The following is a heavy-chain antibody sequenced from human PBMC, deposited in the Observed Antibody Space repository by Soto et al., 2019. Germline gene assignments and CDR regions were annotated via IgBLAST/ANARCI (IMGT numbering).Heavy chain of an antibody. CDR3: AKDLIVVVPAAIRGAHDYYYYGMDV. D-gene: IGHD2-2*01. Sequence: GGSLRLSCAASGFTFSSYGMHWVRQAPGKGLEWVAVISYDGSNKYYADSVKGRFTISRDNSKNTLHLQMNSLRAEDTAVYYCAKDLIVVVPAAIRGAHDYYYYGMDVWGQGTTVTVSS. J-gene: IGHJ6*02. CDR2: ISYDGSNK. V-gene: IGHV3-30*18. CDR1: GFTFSSYG.